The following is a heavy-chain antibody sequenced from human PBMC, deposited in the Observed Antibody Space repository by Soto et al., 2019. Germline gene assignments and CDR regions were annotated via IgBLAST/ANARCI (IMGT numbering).Heavy chain of an antibody. CDR1: GYTFTSYA. V-gene: IGHV1-3*01. CDR2: INAGNGNT. CDR3: AREGSTEVAAAISGENWFDP. J-gene: IGHJ5*02. Sequence: ASVKVSCKASGYTFTSYAMHWVRQAPGQRLEWMGWINAGNGNTKYSQKFQGRVTITRDTSASTAYMELSSLRSEDTAVYYCAREGSTEVAAAISGENWFDPWGQGTLVTVSS. D-gene: IGHD6-13*01.